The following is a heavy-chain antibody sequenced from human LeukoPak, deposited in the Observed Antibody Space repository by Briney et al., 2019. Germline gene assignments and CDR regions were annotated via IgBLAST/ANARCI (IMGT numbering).Heavy chain of an antibody. D-gene: IGHD3-22*01. Sequence: GGSLRLSCAASGFTFRNYAMHWVRQAPGKGLEWVSVIYSGGSTYYADSVKGRFTISRDNSKNTLYLQMNSLRAEDTAVYYCARDGFSSGYPYDAFDIWGQGTMVTVSS. CDR3: ARDGFSSGYPYDAFDI. CDR2: IYSGGST. J-gene: IGHJ3*02. V-gene: IGHV3-53*01. CDR1: GFTFRNYA.